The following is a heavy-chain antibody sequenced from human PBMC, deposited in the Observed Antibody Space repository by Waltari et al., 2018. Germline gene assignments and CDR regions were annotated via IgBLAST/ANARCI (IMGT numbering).Heavy chain of an antibody. CDR1: GFTFSRHW. D-gene: IGHD3-22*01. CDR2: INSDGTNT. CDR3: ARGLSSGIADY. Sequence: EVQLVESGGGLVQPGGSLRLSCVASGFTFSRHWMHWVRQAPGKGRVWLSRINSDGTNTRYADSVKGRFTISRDNAKNTLYMQMNSLRAEDTAVYYCARGLSSGIADYWGQGTPVTVSS. J-gene: IGHJ4*02. V-gene: IGHV3-74*01.